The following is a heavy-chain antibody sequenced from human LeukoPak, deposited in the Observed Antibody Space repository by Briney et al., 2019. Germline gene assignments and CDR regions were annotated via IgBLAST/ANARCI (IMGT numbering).Heavy chain of an antibody. D-gene: IGHD5-24*01. CDR1: GYTFTTYA. CDR3: ARGGRDGYIDF. J-gene: IGHJ4*02. CDR2: ISTYNDDR. V-gene: IGHV1-3*04. Sequence: ASVKVSCKASGYTFTTYAIHWVRQAPGQRLEWMGWISTYNDDRKYSPKFQGTVTITTDTSTSTVYMELSSLRSEDTAAYYCARGGRDGYIDFWGQGTLVTVSS.